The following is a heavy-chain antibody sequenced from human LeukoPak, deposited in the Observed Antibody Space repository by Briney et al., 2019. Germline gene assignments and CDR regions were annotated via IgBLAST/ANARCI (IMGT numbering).Heavy chain of an antibody. Sequence: SETLSLTCTVSGGSISSYYWSWIRQPPGKGLEWIGYIYYSGSTNYNPSLKSRVTISVDTSKNQFSLKLSSVTAADTAVYYCARGPGQGGDAFDIWGQGTMVTVSS. CDR1: GGSISSYY. CDR3: ARGPGQGGDAFDI. D-gene: IGHD1-26*01. CDR2: IYYSGST. V-gene: IGHV4-59*01. J-gene: IGHJ3*02.